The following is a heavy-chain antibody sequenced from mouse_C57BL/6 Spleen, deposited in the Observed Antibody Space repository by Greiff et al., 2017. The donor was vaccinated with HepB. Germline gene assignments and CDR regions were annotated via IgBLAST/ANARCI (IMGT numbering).Heavy chain of an antibody. J-gene: IGHJ2*01. V-gene: IGHV1-76*01. CDR2: IYPGSGNT. CDR3: ARGKIYYVSRDYFDY. D-gene: IGHD1-1*01. CDR1: GYTFTDYY. Sequence: VQLQQSGAELVRPGASVKLSCKASGYTFTDYYINWVKQRPGQGLEWIARIYPGSGNTYYNEKFKGKATLTAEKSSSTAYMQLSSLTAEDSAVYCCARGKIYYVSRDYFDYWGQGTTLTVSS.